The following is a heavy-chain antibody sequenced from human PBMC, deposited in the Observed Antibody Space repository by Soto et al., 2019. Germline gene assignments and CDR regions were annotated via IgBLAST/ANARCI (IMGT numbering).Heavy chain of an antibody. Sequence: GGSLRLSCAASGFTFSSYGMHWVRQAPGKGLEWVAVIWYDGSNKYYADSVKGRFTISRDNSKNTLYLQMNSLRAEDTAVYYCARVPDPYYYDSSGYSGPFDYWGQGTLVTVSS. CDR2: IWYDGSNK. V-gene: IGHV3-33*01. CDR3: ARVPDPYYYDSSGYSGPFDY. D-gene: IGHD3-22*01. J-gene: IGHJ4*02. CDR1: GFTFSSYG.